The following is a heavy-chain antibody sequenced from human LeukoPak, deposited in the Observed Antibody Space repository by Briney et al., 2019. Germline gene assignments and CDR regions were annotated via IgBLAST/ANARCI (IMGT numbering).Heavy chain of an antibody. V-gene: IGHV4-59*08. CDR1: GASINNNF. CDR3: ARHRDYYDT. J-gene: IGHJ4*01. D-gene: IGHD3-22*01. Sequence: PSETLSLTCTVSGASINNNFWTWIRQPPGKGLEWIGYIYSSGSANYNPSLKSRVIISGDTSKNQISLNLTSVTAADTAVYLCARHRDYYDTWGHGTLVTVSP. CDR2: IYSSGSA.